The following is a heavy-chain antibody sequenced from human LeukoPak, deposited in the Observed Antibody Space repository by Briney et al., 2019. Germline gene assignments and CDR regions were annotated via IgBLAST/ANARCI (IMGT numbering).Heavy chain of an antibody. D-gene: IGHD4-17*01. CDR1: GLTFSSRW. CDR3: ARDPDHGALDF. V-gene: IGHV3-7*01. Sequence: RGSLRLSCAASGLTFSSRWMSWVRQAPGKGLEWVADINQDGSGKFYVDSMKGRFTVSRDNAKNSLYLQMNSLRAEDTAVYYCARDPDHGALDFWGQGTLVTVSS. CDR2: INQDGSGK. J-gene: IGHJ4*02.